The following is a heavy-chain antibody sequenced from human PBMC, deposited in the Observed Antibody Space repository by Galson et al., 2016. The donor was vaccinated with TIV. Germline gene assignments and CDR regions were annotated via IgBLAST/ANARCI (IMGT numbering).Heavy chain of an antibody. CDR3: SSPFPGGDDFWSAYYDAFDV. J-gene: IGHJ3*01. Sequence: ETLSLTCAVYGGSFNRYYWTWIRQPPGKGLEWIGQINHSGSTKYNPSLKSRGTISVDTSKNQFSLKLTSVTAADTAVYYCSSPFPGGDDFWSAYYDAFDVWGQGTMVTVSS. D-gene: IGHD3-3*01. CDR2: INHSGST. CDR1: GGSFNRYY. V-gene: IGHV4-34*01.